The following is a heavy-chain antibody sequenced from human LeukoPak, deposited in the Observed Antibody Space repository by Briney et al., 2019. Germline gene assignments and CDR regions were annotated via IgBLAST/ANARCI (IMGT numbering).Heavy chain of an antibody. J-gene: IGHJ4*02. CDR2: IYSGGST. CDR3: ARGIIEYYDFWSGYYSPGYFDC. CDR1: GCTFSSNY. D-gene: IGHD3-3*01. V-gene: IGHV3-53*01. Sequence: GGSLRLSCAASGCTFSSNYMSWVRQAPGKGLEWVSVIYSGGSTYYADSVKGRFTISRDNSKNTLYLQMNSLRAEDTAVYYCARGIIEYYDFWSGYYSPGYFDCWGQGTLVTVSS.